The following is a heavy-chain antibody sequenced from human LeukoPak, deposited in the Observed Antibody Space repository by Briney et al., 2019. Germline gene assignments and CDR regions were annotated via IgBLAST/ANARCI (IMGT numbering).Heavy chain of an antibody. J-gene: IGHJ4*02. CDR2: ISSSGSSI. Sequence: GGSLRLSCAASGFTFSSYEMNWVRLAPGKGLEWVSYISSSGSSIYYADSVKGRFTISRDNAKNSLYLQMNSLRAEDTAVYYCASVYYYNSGSYYYWGQGTLVTVSS. CDR1: GFTFSSYE. CDR3: ASVYYYNSGSYYY. D-gene: IGHD3-10*01. V-gene: IGHV3-48*03.